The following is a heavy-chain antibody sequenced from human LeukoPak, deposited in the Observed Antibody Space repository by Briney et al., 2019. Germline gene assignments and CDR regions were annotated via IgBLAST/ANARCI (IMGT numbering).Heavy chain of an antibody. V-gene: IGHV3-48*04. D-gene: IGHD1-1*01. Sequence: QSGGSLRLSCAASGFIFSHYGMNWVRQAPGKGLEWVSYISSSGSTIYYADSVKGRFTISRDNAKNSLYLQMNSLRAEDTAVYYCARDNLNWNDVRGLPEGENAFDIWGQGTMVTVSS. CDR3: ARDNLNWNDVRGLPEGENAFDI. CDR2: ISSSGSTI. CDR1: GFIFSHYG. J-gene: IGHJ3*02.